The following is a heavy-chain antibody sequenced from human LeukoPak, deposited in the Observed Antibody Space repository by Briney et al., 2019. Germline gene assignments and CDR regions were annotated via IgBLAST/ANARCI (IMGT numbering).Heavy chain of an antibody. Sequence: GGSLRLSCAASGFTFSSYAMSRVRQAPGKGLEWVSAFRGRGDSTYYADSVKGRFTISRDNSKNTLFLQMNSLRAEDTALYYCAREGAVAGFDFWGQGTLVTVSS. D-gene: IGHD6-19*01. CDR3: AREGAVAGFDF. V-gene: IGHV3-23*01. CDR1: GFTFSSYA. CDR2: FRGRGDST. J-gene: IGHJ4*02.